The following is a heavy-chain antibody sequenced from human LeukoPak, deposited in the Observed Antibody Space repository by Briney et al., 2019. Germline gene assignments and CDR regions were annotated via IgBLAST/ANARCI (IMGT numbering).Heavy chain of an antibody. CDR2: ITGSGTST. Sequence: GGSLRLSCAASGITFIKYSMTWVRQAPGKGLEWVSAITGSGTSTDYADSVKGRFTISRDNSKNTLYLQMNSLRAEDTAVYYCAKRSAESSGYFDYWGQGTLVTVSS. V-gene: IGHV3-23*01. D-gene: IGHD6-19*01. J-gene: IGHJ4*02. CDR1: GITFIKYS. CDR3: AKRSAESSGYFDY.